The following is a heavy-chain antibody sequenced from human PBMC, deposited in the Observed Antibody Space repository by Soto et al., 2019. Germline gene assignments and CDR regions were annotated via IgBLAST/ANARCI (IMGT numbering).Heavy chain of an antibody. CDR3: ALVIEPQLYYYYYMDV. CDR1: GYTFTSYY. Sequence: ASVKVSCKASGYTFTSYYMHWVRQAPGQGLEWMGINNPSGGSTSYAQKFQGRVTMTRDTSTSTVYMELRSLRSEDTAVYYCALVIEPQLYYYYYMDVWGKGTTVTVSS. J-gene: IGHJ6*03. D-gene: IGHD3-9*01. CDR2: NNPSGGST. V-gene: IGHV1-46*03.